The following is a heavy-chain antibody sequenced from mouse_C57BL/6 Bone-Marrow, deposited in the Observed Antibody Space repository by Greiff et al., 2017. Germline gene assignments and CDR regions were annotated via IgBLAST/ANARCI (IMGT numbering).Heavy chain of an antibody. CDR3: ARSWRRGSSFYYFED. CDR2: IYPGDGDT. Sequence: QVQLQQSGPELVKPGASVKISCKASGYAFSSSWMNWVKQRPGKGLEWIGRIYPGDGDTNYNGKFKGKATLTADKSSSTAYMQLSSLTSEDSAVYVCARSWRRGSSFYYFEDRGQGTTLTVSS. D-gene: IGHD1-1*01. CDR1: GYAFSSSW. J-gene: IGHJ2*01. V-gene: IGHV1-82*01.